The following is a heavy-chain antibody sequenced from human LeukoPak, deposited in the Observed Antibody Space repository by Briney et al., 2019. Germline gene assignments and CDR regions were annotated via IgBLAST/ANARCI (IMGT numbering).Heavy chain of an antibody. CDR2: IYYSGST. J-gene: IGHJ3*02. CDR1: GGSISSGGYY. Sequence: SETLSLTCTVSGGSISSGGYYWSWIRQHPGKGLEWIGYIYYSGSTYYNPSLKSRVTISVDTSKNQFSLKLSSVTAADTAVYYCARDEDDAFDIWGQGTMVTASS. V-gene: IGHV4-31*03. CDR3: ARDEDDAFDI.